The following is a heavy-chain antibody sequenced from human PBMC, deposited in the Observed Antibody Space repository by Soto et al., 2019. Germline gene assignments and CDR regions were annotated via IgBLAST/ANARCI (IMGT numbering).Heavy chain of an antibody. Sequence: GGSLRLSCAASGFTFSSYAMSWVRQAPGKGLEWVSAISGSGCSTYYADSVKGRFTISRDNSKNTLYLQMNSLRAEDTAVYYCAKALSPTYCSGGSCYSGRSYYYYYGMDVWGQGTTVTVSS. D-gene: IGHD2-15*01. J-gene: IGHJ6*02. CDR3: AKALSPTYCSGGSCYSGRSYYYYYGMDV. CDR1: GFTFSSYA. V-gene: IGHV3-23*01. CDR2: ISGSGCST.